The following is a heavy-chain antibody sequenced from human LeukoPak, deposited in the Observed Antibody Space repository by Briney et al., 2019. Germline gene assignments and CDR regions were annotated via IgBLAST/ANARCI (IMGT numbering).Heavy chain of an antibody. J-gene: IGHJ4*02. V-gene: IGHV1-18*01. Sequence: ASVKVSCKASGYTFTSYGISWVRQAPGQGLEWMGWISAYNGNTNYAQKLQGRVTMTTDTSTSTAYMELRSLRSDDTAVYYCARDKRIAAAGTVFDYWGQGTLVTVSA. D-gene: IGHD6-13*01. CDR2: ISAYNGNT. CDR3: ARDKRIAAAGTVFDY. CDR1: GYTFTSYG.